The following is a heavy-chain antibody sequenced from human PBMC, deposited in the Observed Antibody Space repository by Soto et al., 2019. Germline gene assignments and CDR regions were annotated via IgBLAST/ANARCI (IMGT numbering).Heavy chain of an antibody. CDR1: GYTFTSYA. CDR3: ARGEFGIRYCTSYSSNCSFDI. V-gene: IGHV1-3*01. Sequence: ASVKVSCKASGYTFTSYAMHWVRQAPGQRLEWMGWINAGNGNTKYSQKFQGRVTITRDTSASTAYMELSSLRSEDTAVYYCARGEFGIRYCTSYSSNCSFDIWGQGTMVTVSS. J-gene: IGHJ3*02. CDR2: INAGNGNT. D-gene: IGHD2-2*01.